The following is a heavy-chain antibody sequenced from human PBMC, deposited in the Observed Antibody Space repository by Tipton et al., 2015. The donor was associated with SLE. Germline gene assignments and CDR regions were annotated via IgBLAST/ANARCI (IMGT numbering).Heavy chain of an antibody. Sequence: SLRLSCAASGFTFSSYGMHWVRQAPGKGLEWVAFIRYDGSNKYYADSVKGRFTISRDNSKNTLYLQMNSLRAEDTAVYYCAKILTMIVVGPGYWGQGTLVTVSS. CDR1: GFTFSSYG. CDR3: AKILTMIVVGPGY. V-gene: IGHV3-30*02. J-gene: IGHJ4*02. CDR2: IRYDGSNK. D-gene: IGHD3-22*01.